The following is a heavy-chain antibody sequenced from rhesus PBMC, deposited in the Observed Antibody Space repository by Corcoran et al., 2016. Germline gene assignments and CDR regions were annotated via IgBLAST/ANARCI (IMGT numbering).Heavy chain of an antibody. J-gene: IGHJ6*01. V-gene: IGHV1-200*01. Sequence: QVQLVQSGAEVKKPGTSVKLSCKASGYTFTSYYINWLRQAPGQVLEWMGWMNPSNGNTGYAKKFQGRVTMNRDTSTSTAYMELNSLRSEDTAVYYCARRGSSWSYYGLDSWGQGVVVTVSS. D-gene: IGHD6-13*01. CDR1: GYTFTSYY. CDR2: MNPSNGNT. CDR3: ARRGSSWSYYGLDS.